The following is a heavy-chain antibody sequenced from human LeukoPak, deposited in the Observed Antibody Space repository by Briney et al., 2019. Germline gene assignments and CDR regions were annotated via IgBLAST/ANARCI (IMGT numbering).Heavy chain of an antibody. Sequence: PGGSLRLSCAASGFTFSSYEMNWVRQAPGKGLEWVSYISSSGSTIYYADSVKGRFTISRDNAKNSLYLQMNSLRAEDTAVYYCAREGPRELLDYGMDVWGQGTTVTVSS. D-gene: IGHD1-26*01. V-gene: IGHV3-48*03. CDR2: ISSSGSTI. J-gene: IGHJ6*02. CDR3: AREGPRELLDYGMDV. CDR1: GFTFSSYE.